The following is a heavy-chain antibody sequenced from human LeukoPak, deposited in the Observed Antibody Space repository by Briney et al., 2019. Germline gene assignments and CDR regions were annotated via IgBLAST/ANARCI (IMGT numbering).Heavy chain of an antibody. CDR1: GGSISSYY. J-gene: IGHJ5*02. Sequence: SETLSLTCTVSGGSISSYYWSWIRQPAGKGLGWIGRIYTSGRTNYNPSLKSRVTMSVDTSKNQFSLKLSSVTAADTAGYYCARDLGSLDYGDYVVWFDPWGQGTLVTVSS. CDR3: ARDLGSLDYGDYVVWFDP. D-gene: IGHD4-17*01. V-gene: IGHV4-4*07. CDR2: IYTSGRT.